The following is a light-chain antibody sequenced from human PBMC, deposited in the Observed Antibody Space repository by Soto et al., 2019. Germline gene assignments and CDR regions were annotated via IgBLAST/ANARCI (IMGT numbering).Light chain of an antibody. CDR1: QSISSN. J-gene: IGKJ1*01. CDR2: GAS. CDR3: HQYNNSPRT. Sequence: DIVMTQSPATLSVSPGDRATLSCRASQSISSNLAWYQQKPGKVPRLLIYGASTWDTGIPARFSGSGSGTEFTLTISSLQSEDFAVYYCHQYNNSPRTFGQGTKVEIK. V-gene: IGKV3-15*01.